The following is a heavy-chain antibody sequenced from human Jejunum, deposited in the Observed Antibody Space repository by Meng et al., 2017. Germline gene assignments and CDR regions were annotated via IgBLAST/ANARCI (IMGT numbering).Heavy chain of an antibody. D-gene: IGHD2-21*02. CDR1: GFTVGRSY. Sequence: GESLKISCAASGFTVGRSYMTWVRQAPGKGLEWVSLIYSGGDTDYADSVKGRFTISRDNSKNTLYLQMNSLRAEDTAIYYCARDCGGDCFHALDLWGHGTMVTVSS. CDR2: IYSGGDT. CDR3: ARDCGGDCFHALDL. V-gene: IGHV3-66*01. J-gene: IGHJ3*01.